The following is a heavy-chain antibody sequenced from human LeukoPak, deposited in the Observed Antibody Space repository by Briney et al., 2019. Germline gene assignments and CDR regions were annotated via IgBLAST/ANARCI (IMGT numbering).Heavy chain of an antibody. CDR2: INPNSGDT. J-gene: IGHJ4*02. CDR1: GYTFTGYY. CDR3: ARDRSSNYYDSSGYFYRD. Sequence: ASVKVSCKASGYTFTGYYMHWVRQAPGQGLEWMGWINPNSGDTNYAQRFQGGVTMTRDTSITTAYMELSRLRSDDTALYYCARDRSSNYYDSSGYFYRDWGQGTLVTVSS. V-gene: IGHV1-2*02. D-gene: IGHD3-22*01.